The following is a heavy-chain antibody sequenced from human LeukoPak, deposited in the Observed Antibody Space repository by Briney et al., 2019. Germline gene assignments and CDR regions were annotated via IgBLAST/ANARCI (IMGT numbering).Heavy chain of an antibody. D-gene: IGHD3-22*01. J-gene: IGHJ5*02. V-gene: IGHV1-2*06. CDR1: GYTFTDYY. Sequence: ASVKVSCKASGYTFTDYYMHWVRQAPGQGLEWMGRINPNSGGTNHAQKFQGRVTMTRDTSISTAHMELSRLRSDDTAVYYCARGYYYDSSGYRPAVGFDPWGQGTLVTVSS. CDR3: ARGYYYDSSGYRPAVGFDP. CDR2: INPNSGGT.